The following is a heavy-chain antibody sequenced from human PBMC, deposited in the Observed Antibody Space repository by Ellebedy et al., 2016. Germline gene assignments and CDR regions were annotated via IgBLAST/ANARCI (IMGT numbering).Heavy chain of an antibody. CDR3: TTGARRYYDFWSGYR. CDR1: GFTFSNAW. CDR2: IKSKTDGGTT. Sequence: GESLKISCAASGFTFSNAWMSWVRQAPGKGLEWVGRIKSKTDGGTTDYAAPVKGRFTISRDDSKNTLYLQMNSLKTEDTAVYYCTTGARRYYDFWSGYRWGQGTLVTVSS. D-gene: IGHD3-3*01. V-gene: IGHV3-15*01. J-gene: IGHJ4*02.